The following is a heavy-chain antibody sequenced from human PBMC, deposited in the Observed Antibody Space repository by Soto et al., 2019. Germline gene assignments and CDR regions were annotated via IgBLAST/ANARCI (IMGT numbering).Heavy chain of an antibody. CDR1: GSSFTGYW. Sequence: GESLRISSKGSGSSFTGYWLRCVRQMPGKGQQGVVRIDPSACYTHYIPSFQVNVTISIDKSIHTAYMQWSSLNDSDTAMYDCACLLSSRYDRYLMDVGVRGTTVTVSS. J-gene: IGHJ6*02. V-gene: IGHV5-10-1*01. CDR3: ACLLSSRYDRYLMDV. D-gene: IGHD6-13*01. CDR2: IDPSACYT.